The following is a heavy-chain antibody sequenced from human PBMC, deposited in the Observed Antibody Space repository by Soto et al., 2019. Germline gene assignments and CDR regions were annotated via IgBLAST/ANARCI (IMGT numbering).Heavy chain of an antibody. D-gene: IGHD2-15*01. J-gene: IGHJ4*02. V-gene: IGHV1-18*01. CDR2: ISAYNGNT. CDR1: GYTFTSYG. CDR3: ARDGEGYCSGGNCAYFDY. Sequence: GASVKVSCKASGYTFTSYGISWVRQAPGQGLEWMGWISAYNGNTNYAQKLQGRVTMTTDTSTSTAYMELRSLRSDDTAVFYCARDGEGYCSGGNCAYFDYWGQGTLVTVSS.